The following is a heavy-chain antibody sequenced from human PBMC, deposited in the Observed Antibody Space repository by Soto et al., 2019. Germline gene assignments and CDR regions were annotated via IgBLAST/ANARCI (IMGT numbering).Heavy chain of an antibody. D-gene: IGHD6-19*01. CDR1: GYTFTSYG. J-gene: IGHJ4*02. Sequence: ASVKVSCKASGYTFTSYGISWVRQAPGQGLEWMGWISAYNGNTNYAQKLQGRVTMTTDTSTSTAYMELRSLRSDDTAVYYCARDLPLQKYSSGSIDIDYWGQGTLVTVSS. CDR2: ISAYNGNT. V-gene: IGHV1-18*01. CDR3: ARDLPLQKYSSGSIDIDY.